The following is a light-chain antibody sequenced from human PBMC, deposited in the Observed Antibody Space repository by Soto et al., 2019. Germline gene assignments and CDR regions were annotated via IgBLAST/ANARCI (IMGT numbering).Light chain of an antibody. CDR2: KAS. Sequence: DIQMTQSPSTLSASIGDRVTISCRASQSISTSLAWSQQIPWKAPKLLIYKASTLESGVPSRFSGSGSGTEYTLTISSLQTDDFAIYYCQQYNSYPYSFGEVTKLEIK. V-gene: IGKV1-5*03. CDR1: QSISTS. CDR3: QQYNSYPYS. J-gene: IGKJ2*01.